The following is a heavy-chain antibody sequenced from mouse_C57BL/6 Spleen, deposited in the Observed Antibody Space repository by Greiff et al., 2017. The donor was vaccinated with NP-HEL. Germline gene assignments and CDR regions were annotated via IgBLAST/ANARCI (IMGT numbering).Heavy chain of an antibody. V-gene: IGHV1-52*01. Sequence: QVQLQQPGAELVRPGSSVKLSCKASGYTFTSYWMHWVKQRPIQGLEWIGNIDPSDSETHYNQKFKDKATLTVDKSSSTAYMQLSSLTSEDSAVYYCTSSDYEAMDYWGQVTSVTVSS. J-gene: IGHJ4*01. CDR1: GYTFTSYW. D-gene: IGHD2-4*01. CDR2: IDPSDSET. CDR3: TSSDYEAMDY.